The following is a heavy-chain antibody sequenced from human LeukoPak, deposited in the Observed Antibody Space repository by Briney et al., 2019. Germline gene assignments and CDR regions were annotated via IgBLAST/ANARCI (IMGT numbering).Heavy chain of an antibody. Sequence: GASVTVSCKASGYSFTSNYIHWVRQAPGQGLEWMGMIYPRDGSTSYAQKFQGRVTVTRDTSTSTGHMELSGLRSEDTAVYYCARDQEAFDYWGQGTLVTVSS. V-gene: IGHV1-46*01. CDR1: GYSFTSNY. CDR3: ARDQEAFDY. CDR2: IYPRDGST. J-gene: IGHJ4*02.